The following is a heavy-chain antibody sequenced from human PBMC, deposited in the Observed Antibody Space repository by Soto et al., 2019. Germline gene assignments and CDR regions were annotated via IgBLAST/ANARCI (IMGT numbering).Heavy chain of an antibody. V-gene: IGHV4-34*01. CDR1: GGSFSGYY. J-gene: IGHJ6*02. Sequence: SETLSLTCAVYGGSFSGYYWSWIRQPPGKGLEWIGEINHSGSTNYNPSLKSRVTISVDTSKNQFSLKLSSVTAADTAVYYCARGGRTIFGVVIRYYHYGMDVWGQGTTVTVSS. CDR2: INHSGST. CDR3: ARGGRTIFGVVIRYYHYGMDV. D-gene: IGHD3-3*01.